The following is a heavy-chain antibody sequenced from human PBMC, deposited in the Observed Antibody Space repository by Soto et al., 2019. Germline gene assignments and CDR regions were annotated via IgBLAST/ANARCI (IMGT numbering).Heavy chain of an antibody. CDR3: ARALVAARPNYGMDV. CDR1: GGSISSYY. D-gene: IGHD6-6*01. V-gene: IGHV4-59*01. Sequence: QVQLQESGPGLVKPSETLSLTCTVSGGSISSYYWSWIRQPPGKGLGWIGYIYYSGSTNYNPSLKSRVTISVDTSKNQFSLKLSSVTAADTAVYYCARALVAARPNYGMDVWGQGTTVTVSS. J-gene: IGHJ6*02. CDR2: IYYSGST.